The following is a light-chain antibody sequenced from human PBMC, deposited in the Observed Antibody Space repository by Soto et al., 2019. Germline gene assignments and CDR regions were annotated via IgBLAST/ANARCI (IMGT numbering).Light chain of an antibody. CDR2: DAS. CDR1: QSISGW. V-gene: IGKV1-5*01. J-gene: IGKJ1*01. Sequence: QMTQSPSTLSASVWDIFSITCRASQSISGWLAWYQQKPGKAPKLLIYDASTLESGVPSRFSGSGSGTEFTLTISSLQSEDFAVYYCQQYNKWPRTFGQGTKVDIK. CDR3: QQYNKWPRT.